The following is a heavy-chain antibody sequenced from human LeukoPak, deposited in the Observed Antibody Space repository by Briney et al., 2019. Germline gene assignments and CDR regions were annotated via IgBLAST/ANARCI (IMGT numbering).Heavy chain of an antibody. CDR2: ISWNSGSI. J-gene: IGHJ4*02. CDR1: GFTFDDYA. D-gene: IGHD4-17*01. V-gene: IGHV3-9*01. CDR3: AKAHDYGDYAGFDY. Sequence: GGSLRLSCAASGFTFDDYAMHWVRQPPGKGLEWVSGISWNSGSIGYADSVKGRFTISRDSAKTSLYLQINNLRAEDTALYYCAKAHDYGDYAGFDYWGQGTLVSVSS.